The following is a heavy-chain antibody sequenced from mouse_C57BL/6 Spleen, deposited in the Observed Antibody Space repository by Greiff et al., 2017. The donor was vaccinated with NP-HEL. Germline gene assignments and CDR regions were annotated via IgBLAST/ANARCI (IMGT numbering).Heavy chain of an antibody. V-gene: IGHV7-3*01. CDR1: GFTFTDYY. J-gene: IGHJ2*01. CDR2: IRNKANGYTT. Sequence: EVKLVESGGGLVQPGGSLSLSCAASGFTFTDYYMSWVRQPPGKALEWLGFIRNKANGYTTEYSASVKGRFTISRDNSQSILYLQMNALRAEDSATYYCARYLKGFDYWGQGTTLTVSS. CDR3: ARYLKGFDY.